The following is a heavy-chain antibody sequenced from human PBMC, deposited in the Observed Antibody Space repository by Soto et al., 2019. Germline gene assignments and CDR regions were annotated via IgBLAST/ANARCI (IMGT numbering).Heavy chain of an antibody. CDR1: GFAFSSYS. Sequence: SGGSLRLSCVASGFAFSSYSMNWVRQAPGKGLEWVSYIGPSSSPIHYADSVKGRFTISRDNLKDMVYLQMDSLRAEDTAVYYCARDGQQLAPYAMDVWGQGTTVTVSS. CDR2: IGPSSSPI. J-gene: IGHJ6*02. CDR3: ARDGQQLAPYAMDV. V-gene: IGHV3-48*01. D-gene: IGHD1-1*01.